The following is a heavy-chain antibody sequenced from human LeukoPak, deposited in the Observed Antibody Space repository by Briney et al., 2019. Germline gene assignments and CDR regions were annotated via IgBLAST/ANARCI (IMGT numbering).Heavy chain of an antibody. D-gene: IGHD3-3*01. J-gene: IGHJ3*02. CDR1: GFAFSSYA. V-gene: IGHV3-30-3*01. Sequence: GGSLMLSFGASGFAFSSYAMHGGRRAPGKGLEGVGVISYDGSNKYYADSVKGRFTISRDNSKNTLYLQMNSLRAEDTAVYYCARDREATIFGVVIDAFDIWGQGTMVTVSS. CDR2: ISYDGSNK. CDR3: ARDREATIFGVVIDAFDI.